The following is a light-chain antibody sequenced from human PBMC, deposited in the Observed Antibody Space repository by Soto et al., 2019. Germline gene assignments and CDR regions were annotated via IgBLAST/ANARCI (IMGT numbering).Light chain of an antibody. Sequence: QSVLTQPPSVSGAPGQRVTISCTGSSSNIGAGYDVHWYQQLPGTAPKLLIYVNINRPSGVPDRFSGSKSDTSASLAITGLQAEDEADYYCQSYDSSLSAWVFGGGTKLTVL. CDR3: QSYDSSLSAWV. J-gene: IGLJ3*02. V-gene: IGLV1-40*01. CDR2: VNI. CDR1: SSNIGAGYD.